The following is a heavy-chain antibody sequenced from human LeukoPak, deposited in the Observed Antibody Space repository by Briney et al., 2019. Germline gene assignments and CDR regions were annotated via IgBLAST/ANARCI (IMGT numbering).Heavy chain of an antibody. J-gene: IGHJ3*02. V-gene: IGHV4-59*01. CDR1: GGSISSYY. CDR3: ARAPVPDDAFDI. CDR2: IYYSGST. Sequence: PSETLSLTCTVSGGSISSYYWSWIRQPPGKGLEWIGYIYYSGSTNYNPSLKSRVTISVDTSKNQFSLKLSSVTAADTAVYYCARAPVPDDAFDIWGQGTMVTVSS. D-gene: IGHD1-14*01.